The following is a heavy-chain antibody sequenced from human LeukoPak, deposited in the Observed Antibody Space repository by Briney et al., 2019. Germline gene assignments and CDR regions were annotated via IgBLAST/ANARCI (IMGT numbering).Heavy chain of an antibody. CDR1: GFTFSDYW. V-gene: IGHV3-7*03. J-gene: IGHJ4*02. CDR3: FSERHYGIRDY. CDR2: IRQDGNEK. D-gene: IGHD3-10*01. Sequence: GGSLRLSCAVSGFTFSDYWMSWVRQGPGKGLEWVANIRQDGNEKNYVDPVKGRFTISRDNAKNSLFLQMDSLRAEDTALYFFFSERHYGIRDYWGQGTLVTVSS.